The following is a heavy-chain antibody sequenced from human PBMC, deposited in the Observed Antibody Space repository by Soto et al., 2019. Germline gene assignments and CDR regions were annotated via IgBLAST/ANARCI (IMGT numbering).Heavy chain of an antibody. Sequence: PGGSLRLSCAASGFTFSSYAMHWVRQAPGKGLEWVAVISYDGSNKYYADSVKGRFTISRDNSKNTLYLQMNSLRAEDTAVYYCATGGEGGSSSLDYWGQGTLVTVSS. CDR3: ATGGEGGSSSLDY. D-gene: IGHD6-6*01. CDR1: GFTFSSYA. CDR2: ISYDGSNK. V-gene: IGHV3-30-3*01. J-gene: IGHJ4*02.